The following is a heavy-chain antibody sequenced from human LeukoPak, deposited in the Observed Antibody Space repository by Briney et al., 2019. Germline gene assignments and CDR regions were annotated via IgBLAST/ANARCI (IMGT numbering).Heavy chain of an antibody. V-gene: IGHV3-30*02. J-gene: IGHJ3*02. Sequence: AGSLRLSCAASGFSFSSHGMHWVRQAPGKGMEWVAFIRYYESEKHYVDSVKGRFIISRDNSKNTLYLQVNSLRAEDTAVYYCAKGYDYGPPVDAFDMWGQGTMVTVSS. D-gene: IGHD4-17*01. CDR2: IRYYESEK. CDR3: AKGYDYGPPVDAFDM. CDR1: GFSFSSHG.